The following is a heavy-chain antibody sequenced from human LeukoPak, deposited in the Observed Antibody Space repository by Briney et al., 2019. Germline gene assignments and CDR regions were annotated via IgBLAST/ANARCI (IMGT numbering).Heavy chain of an antibody. J-gene: IGHJ6*02. CDR2: IIPIFGTA. D-gene: IGHD1-26*01. CDR3: ARERWEPPYYYYGSDV. Sequence: SVKVSCKASGGTFSSYAISWVRQAPGQGLEWMGGIIPIFGTANYAQKFQGRVTITADESTSTAYMELSSLRSGDTAVYYCARERWEPPYYYYGSDVWGQGTTVTVPS. V-gene: IGHV1-69*01. CDR1: GGTFSSYA.